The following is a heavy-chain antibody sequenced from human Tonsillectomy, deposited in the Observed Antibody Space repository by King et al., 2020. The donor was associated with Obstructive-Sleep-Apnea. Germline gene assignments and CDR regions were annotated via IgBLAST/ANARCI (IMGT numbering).Heavy chain of an antibody. V-gene: IGHV3-7*04. CDR3: AMEGGVQLMLLGLDAFYI. CDR1: GFTFSSYW. D-gene: IGHD6-13*01. J-gene: IGHJ3*02. Sequence: VQLVESGGGLVQPGGSLRLSCAASGFTFSSYWMSGVRQAPGKGLEGVANIKQDESEKYYVDSVKGRLTISRDNAKNSLYLQMNSLRAEDTAVSYCAMEGGVQLMLLGLDAFYIWGQGTMVTVSS. CDR2: IKQDESEK.